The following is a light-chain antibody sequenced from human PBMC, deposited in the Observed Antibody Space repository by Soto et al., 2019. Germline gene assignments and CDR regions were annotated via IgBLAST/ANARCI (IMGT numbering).Light chain of an antibody. V-gene: IGKV3-20*01. CDR2: CAS. CDR3: QQDGSSPPRT. CDR1: QSVSNDF. J-gene: IGKJ1*01. Sequence: EIVLTQSPGILSLSPGERATLSCRASQSVSNDFLAWYQQKPGQAPRLLIYCASTRATDVPDRFSGSGSGADFSLTISRLEPEDFAVYYCQQDGSSPPRTFGQGTKVE.